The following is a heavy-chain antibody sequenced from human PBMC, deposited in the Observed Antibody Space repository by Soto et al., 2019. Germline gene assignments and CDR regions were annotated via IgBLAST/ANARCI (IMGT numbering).Heavy chain of an antibody. CDR2: INPGTGYT. V-gene: IGHV1-3*01. Sequence: QVQFVQAGAEVKKPGASVRLSCKPSGSTLPNYSIQWVRQAAGQGLQWLGWINPGTGYTESSQRFQGRLTLAIDNSATTFYMDLTSLTSEDTAVYFCTRDLNSGNPFDYLGQGTLVTVSS. CDR3: TRDLNSGNPFDY. D-gene: IGHD1-26*01. J-gene: IGHJ4*02. CDR1: GSTLPNYS.